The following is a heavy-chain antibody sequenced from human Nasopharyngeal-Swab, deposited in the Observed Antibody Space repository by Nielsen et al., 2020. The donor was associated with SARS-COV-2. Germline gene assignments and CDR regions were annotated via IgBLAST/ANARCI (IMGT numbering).Heavy chain of an antibody. CDR3: ARDPILNYVWGSYRPYGMDV. CDR2: IKQDGSEK. CDR1: GFTFSSYW. D-gene: IGHD3-16*02. J-gene: IGHJ6*02. V-gene: IGHV3-7*01. Sequence: GESLKISCAASGFTFSSYWMSWVRQAPGKGLEWVANIKQDGSEKYYVDSVKGRFIISRDNAKNSLYLQMNSLRAEDTAVYYCARDPILNYVWGSYRPYGMDVWGQGTTVTVSS.